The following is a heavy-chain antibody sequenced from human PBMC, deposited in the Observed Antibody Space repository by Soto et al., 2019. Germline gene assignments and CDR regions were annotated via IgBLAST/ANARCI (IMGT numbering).Heavy chain of an antibody. D-gene: IGHD2-21*02. CDR3: ARGAYCGGDCLPGQVSKWYFDL. Sequence: QVQLVESGGGVVQPGRSLRLSCVASGFTFTDHAMHWVRQTPGKGLEWVAVVSYDGSNKYYADSVKGRFTISRDNSQTTLYLQMNSLRPEDRAVYYCARGAYCGGDCLPGQVSKWYFDLWGRGTLVIVSS. J-gene: IGHJ2*01. CDR2: VSYDGSNK. V-gene: IGHV3-30-3*01. CDR1: GFTFTDHA.